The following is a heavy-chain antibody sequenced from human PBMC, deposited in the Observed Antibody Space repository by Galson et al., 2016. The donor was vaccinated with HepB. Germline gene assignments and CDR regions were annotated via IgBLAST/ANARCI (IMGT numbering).Heavy chain of an antibody. CDR3: ARGGSWAGY. J-gene: IGHJ4*02. CDR1: GFTFSTYS. D-gene: IGHD3-10*01. V-gene: IGHV3-21*04. CDR2: TDSTSRYI. Sequence: SLRLSCAASGFTFSTYSMNWVRLAPGKGLEWVSSTDSTSRYIYYADSVRGRFTISRDNAQKSLYLQMNRLRAEDTAVYYGARGGSWAGYWGQGTLVTVSS.